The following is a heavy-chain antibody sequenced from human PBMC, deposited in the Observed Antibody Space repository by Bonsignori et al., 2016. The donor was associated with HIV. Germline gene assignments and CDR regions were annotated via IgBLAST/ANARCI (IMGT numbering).Heavy chain of an antibody. CDR2: VYYTGST. V-gene: IGHV4-59*01. CDR3: ARLSTASWTMWPQGMAFYI. D-gene: IGHD2-2*01. J-gene: IGHJ3*02. CDR1: GGSISSYN. Sequence: QVQLQESGPGLVKPSETLSLTCTVSGGSISSYNWNWIRQPPGRGLEWIGFVYYTGSTNYNPSLKSRVTMSVDTPNNQFSLKLTSVTAADTAVYYCARLSTASWTMWPQGMAFYIW.